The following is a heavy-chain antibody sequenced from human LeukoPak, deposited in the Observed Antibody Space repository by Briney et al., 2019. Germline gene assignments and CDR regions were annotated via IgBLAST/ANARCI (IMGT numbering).Heavy chain of an antibody. CDR2: IYYSGNT. V-gene: IGHV4-39*01. CDR3: ARVIPLPENGMDV. CDR1: GGSISSSSYY. Sequence: PSETLSLTCTVSGGSISSSSYYWGWIRQPPGKGLEWIGSIYYSGNTYYNPSLKSRVTISVDTSKNQFSLKLRSVTAADTAVYYCARVIPLPENGMDVWGQGTTVTVSS. D-gene: IGHD1-14*01. J-gene: IGHJ6*02.